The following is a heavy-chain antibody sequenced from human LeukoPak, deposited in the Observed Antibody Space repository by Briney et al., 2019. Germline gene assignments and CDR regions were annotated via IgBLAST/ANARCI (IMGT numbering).Heavy chain of an antibody. Sequence: ASVKVSCKASGYTFTSYGISWVRQAPGQGLEWMGWISAYNGNTNYAQKLQGRVTMTIDTSTSTAYMELRSLRSDDTAVYYCARVVGATIFAEYFQHWGQGTLVTVSS. CDR1: GYTFTSYG. J-gene: IGHJ1*01. V-gene: IGHV1-18*01. CDR2: ISAYNGNT. D-gene: IGHD1-26*01. CDR3: ARVVGATIFAEYFQH.